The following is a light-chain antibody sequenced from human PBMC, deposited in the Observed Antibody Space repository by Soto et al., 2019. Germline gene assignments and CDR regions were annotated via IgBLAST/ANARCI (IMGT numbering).Light chain of an antibody. V-gene: IGKV1-5*01. J-gene: IGKJ1*01. Sequence: DIQMTQSPSTLSASVGDRVTITCRASQSISSWLAWYQQKPGKAPKLLIYDASSLESGVPSRFSGSGSGTEFTLTMSSLQPDDFATYYCQQYNSYPWTFGQGTKVEIK. CDR1: QSISSW. CDR3: QQYNSYPWT. CDR2: DAS.